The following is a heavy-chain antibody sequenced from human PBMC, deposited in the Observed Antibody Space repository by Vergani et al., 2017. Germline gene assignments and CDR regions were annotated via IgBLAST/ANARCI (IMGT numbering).Heavy chain of an antibody. V-gene: IGHV3-30*02. Sequence: QVQLVETGGGVVQPGGSLRLYCATSGFSFNTYGAHWVRQAPGKGLEWVAFIGYDGRIKYNVDSVKCRLTISRDTSKKKLSLQMRSLRADDTAVYYCAKDGRENSDYGYFDYWGQGTLVTVSS. CDR1: GFSFNTYG. CDR2: IGYDGRIK. J-gene: IGHJ4*02. D-gene: IGHD4-17*01. CDR3: AKDGRENSDYGYFDY.